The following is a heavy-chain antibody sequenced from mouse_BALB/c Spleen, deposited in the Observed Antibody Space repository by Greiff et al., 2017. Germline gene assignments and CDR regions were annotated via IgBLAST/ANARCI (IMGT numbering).Heavy chain of an antibody. CDR2: ISYDGSN. CDR3: ARAVIYWYFDV. Sequence: ESGPGLVKPSQSLSLTCSVTGYSITSGYYWNWIRQFPGNKLEWMGYISYDGSNNYNPSLKNRISITRDTSKNQFFLKLNSVTTEDTATYYCARAVIYWYFDVWGAGTTVTVSS. V-gene: IGHV3-6*02. CDR1: GYSITSGYY. J-gene: IGHJ1*01.